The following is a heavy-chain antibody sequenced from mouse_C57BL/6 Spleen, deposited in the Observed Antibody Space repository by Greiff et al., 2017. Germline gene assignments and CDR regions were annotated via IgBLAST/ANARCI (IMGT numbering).Heavy chain of an antibody. Sequence: VQLQQSGAELVKPGASVKLSCTASGFNFKDYYMHWVKQRPEQGLEWIGMIDPEDGETKYAPKFQGKATITADTSSNTAYLQLSSLTAEDTADKCCAIELLGSYAMDYWGQGTSVTVSS. D-gene: IGHD2-12*01. J-gene: IGHJ4*01. CDR1: GFNFKDYY. CDR3: AIELLGSYAMDY. CDR2: IDPEDGET. V-gene: IGHV14-2*01.